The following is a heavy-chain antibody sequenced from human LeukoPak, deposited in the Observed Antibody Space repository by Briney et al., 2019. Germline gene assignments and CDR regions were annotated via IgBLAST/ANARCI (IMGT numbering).Heavy chain of an antibody. CDR2: INPNSGGT. V-gene: IGHV1-2*02. CDR1: GGTFRNYA. J-gene: IGHJ6*03. D-gene: IGHD1-7*01. CDR3: ARDEARQRTYYYYMDV. Sequence: GASVKVSCKSSGGTFRNYAISWVRQAPGQGLEWMGWINPNSGGTNYAQKFQGRVTMTRDTSISAAYMELSRLRSDDTAVYYCARDEARQRTYYYYMDVWGKGTTVTVSS.